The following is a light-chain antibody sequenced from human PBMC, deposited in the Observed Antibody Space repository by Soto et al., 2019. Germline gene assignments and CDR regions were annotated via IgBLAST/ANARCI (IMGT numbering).Light chain of an antibody. V-gene: IGKV3-15*01. CDR3: HQYHNWPPWT. Sequence: ETVMTQSPATLSVSPGERATLSCRASQSVNSDLAWYQQKPGRAPRLPIYGASIRATGIPARFSGGGSGTEFTLTISSLQPEDFALYYCHQYHNWPPWTFGQGTKVEFK. J-gene: IGKJ1*01. CDR1: QSVNSD. CDR2: GAS.